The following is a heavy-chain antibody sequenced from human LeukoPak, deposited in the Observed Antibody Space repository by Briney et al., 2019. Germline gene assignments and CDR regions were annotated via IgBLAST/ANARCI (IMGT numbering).Heavy chain of an antibody. CDR1: GGSISSSSYS. J-gene: IGHJ4*02. D-gene: IGHD3-22*01. V-gene: IGHV4-39*07. CDR2: IYYSGST. CDR3: ASFDAVNYYDSSGYYRV. Sequence: SETLSLTCTVSGGSISSSSYSWGWIRQPPGKGLEWIGSIYYSGSTYYNPSLKSRVTISVDTSKNQFSLKLSSVTAADTAVYYCASFDAVNYYDSSGYYRVWGQGTLVTVSS.